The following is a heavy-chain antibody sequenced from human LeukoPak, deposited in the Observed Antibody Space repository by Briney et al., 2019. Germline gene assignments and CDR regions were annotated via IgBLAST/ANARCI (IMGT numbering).Heavy chain of an antibody. J-gene: IGHJ4*02. CDR2: ISGSGGST. Sequence: GRSLRLSCAASGFTFSSNAMSSVSQAPGKGLEWVSAISGSGGSTYYADSVKGRFTISRDNSKNTLYLQMNSLRAEDTAVYYCAKDDRRDYYDSSGYYYTYYFDYWGQGTLVTVSS. V-gene: IGHV3-23*01. CDR3: AKDDRRDYYDSSGYYYTYYFDY. D-gene: IGHD3-22*01. CDR1: GFTFSSNA.